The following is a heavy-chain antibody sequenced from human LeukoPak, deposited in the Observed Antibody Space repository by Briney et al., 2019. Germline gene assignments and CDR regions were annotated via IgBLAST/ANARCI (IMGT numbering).Heavy chain of an antibody. D-gene: IGHD2-2*01. J-gene: IGHJ4*02. CDR3: ARDTKYAFDN. CDR1: GFTFSSYS. CDR2: IGISSGNT. Sequence: PGGSLRLSCAASGFTFSSYSMNWVRQAPGKGLEWISYIGISSGNTKYADPVKGRFTISGDKAKNSLYLQMNSLRVEDTAVYYCARDTKYAFDNWGQGTLVTVSS. V-gene: IGHV3-48*01.